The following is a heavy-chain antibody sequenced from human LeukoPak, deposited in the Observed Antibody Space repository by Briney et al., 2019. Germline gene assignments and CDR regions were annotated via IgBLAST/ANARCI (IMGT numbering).Heavy chain of an antibody. CDR3: ARVGYSYENDAFDI. J-gene: IGHJ3*02. CDR1: GFTVSSNY. V-gene: IGHV3-66*02. Sequence: GGSLRLSCAASGFTVSSNYMSWVRQAPGKGLEWVSVIYSGGSTYYADSVKSRFTISRDNAKNSLYLQMNSLRAEDTAVYYCARVGYSYENDAFDIWGQGTMVTVSS. D-gene: IGHD5-18*01. CDR2: IYSGGST.